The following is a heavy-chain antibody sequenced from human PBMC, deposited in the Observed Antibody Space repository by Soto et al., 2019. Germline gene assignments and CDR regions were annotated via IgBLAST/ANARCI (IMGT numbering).Heavy chain of an antibody. CDR3: ARGLKNFYGVDV. CDR1: GFTFTSYW. V-gene: IGHV3-74*01. Sequence: GGSLRLSCAASGFTFTSYWMHWVRQVPGKGLVWVSRINSDGSTTNYADSVKGRFTISRDNAKNTVYLQMNSLRAEDTAMYYCARGLKNFYGVDVWGQGTTVTVSS. J-gene: IGHJ6*02. CDR2: INSDGSTT.